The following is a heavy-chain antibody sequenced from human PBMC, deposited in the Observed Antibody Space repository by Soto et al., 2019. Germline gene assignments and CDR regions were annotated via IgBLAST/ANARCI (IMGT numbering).Heavy chain of an antibody. V-gene: IGHV1-18*04. CDR3: ARGENYGSAMDVSDH. J-gene: IGHJ4*02. D-gene: IGHD3-10*01. Sequence: QVLLVQSGAEVKKPGASVKVSCKASGYSFSTYGVSWVRQAPGQGLEWMGWLNTGDGNTAYAQKLQGRITLTTDTSTATAYMELRSLRSDDTAIYYCARGENYGSAMDVSDHWGQGTLVTVSS. CDR2: LNTGDGNT. CDR1: GYSFSTYG.